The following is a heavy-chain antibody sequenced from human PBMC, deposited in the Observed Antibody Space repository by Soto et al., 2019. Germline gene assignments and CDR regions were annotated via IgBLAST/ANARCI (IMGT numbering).Heavy chain of an antibody. V-gene: IGHV3-53*01. CDR2: IYSGGST. D-gene: IGHD3-16*01. CDR3: AREGITSKRRRTIYYYGMDV. J-gene: IGHJ6*02. Sequence: PGGSLRLSCAASGFTVSSNYMSWVRQAPGKGLEWVSVIYSGGSTYYADSVKGRFTISRDNSKNTLYLQMNSLRAEDTAVYYCAREGITSKRRRTIYYYGMDVWGQGTTVTSP. CDR1: GFTVSSNY.